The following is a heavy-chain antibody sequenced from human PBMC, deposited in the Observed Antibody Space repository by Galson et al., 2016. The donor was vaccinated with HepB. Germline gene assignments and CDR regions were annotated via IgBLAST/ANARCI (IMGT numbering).Heavy chain of an antibody. CDR3: ARGKIDYYAMDV. Sequence: CAISGDSVSSNSAAWNWIRQSPSRGLEWLGRTSFRANWFNEYAESVKSRISINADTAKNQFSLQLNSVTPEDTAVYYCARGKIDYYAMDVRGQGTTVTVSS. D-gene: IGHD2/OR15-2a*01. J-gene: IGHJ6*02. CDR2: TSFRANWFN. V-gene: IGHV6-1*01. CDR1: GDSVSSNSAA.